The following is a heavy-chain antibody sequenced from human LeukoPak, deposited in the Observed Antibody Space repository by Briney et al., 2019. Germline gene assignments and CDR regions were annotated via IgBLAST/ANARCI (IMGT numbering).Heavy chain of an antibody. Sequence: GASVKVSCKTSGYSFTDYYMHWVRQAAGQGLEWMGWINPNSGGTSTAQKFQGRITMTRDTSITTVYMEVSWLTSDDTAIYYCARADRLDGSPYLIGPWGQGTLVTVSS. CDR3: ARADRLDGSPYLIGP. CDR2: INPNSGGT. V-gene: IGHV1-2*02. CDR1: GYSFTDYY. D-gene: IGHD1-26*01. J-gene: IGHJ5*02.